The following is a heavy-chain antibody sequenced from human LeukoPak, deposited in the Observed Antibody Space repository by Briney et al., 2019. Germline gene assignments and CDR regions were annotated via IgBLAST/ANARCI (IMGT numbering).Heavy chain of an antibody. D-gene: IGHD4-17*01. CDR2: INHSGST. V-gene: IGHV4-34*01. CDR1: GGSFSGYY. CDR3: ARASFIYGDYDDY. J-gene: IGHJ4*02. Sequence: SETLSLTCAVYGGSFSGYYWSWIRQPPGKGLEWIGEINHSGSTNYNPSLKSRVTITVDTSKNQFSLKLSSVTAADTTVYYCARASFIYGDYDDYWGQGTLVTVSP.